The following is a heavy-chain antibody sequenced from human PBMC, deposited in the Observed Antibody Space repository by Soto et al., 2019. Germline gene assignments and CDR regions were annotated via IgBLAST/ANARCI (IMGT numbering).Heavy chain of an antibody. V-gene: IGHV3-11*04. D-gene: IGHD2-2*01. CDR1: GFTFSDYY. J-gene: IGHJ6*02. CDR3: ARDHIVVVPAASYGMDV. Sequence: GGSLRLSCAASGFTFSDYYMSWIRQAPGKGLEWVSYISSSGSTIYYADSVKGRFTISRDNAKNSLYLQMNSLRAEDTAVYYCARDHIVVVPAASYGMDVWGQGTTVTVSS. CDR2: ISSSGSTI.